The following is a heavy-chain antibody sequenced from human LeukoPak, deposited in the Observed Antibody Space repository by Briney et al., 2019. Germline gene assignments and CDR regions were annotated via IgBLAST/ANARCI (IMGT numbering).Heavy chain of an antibody. D-gene: IGHD6-13*01. J-gene: IGHJ4*02. CDR1: GYTFTGCY. V-gene: IGHV1-2*02. Sequence: ASVKVSCKASGYTFTGCYMHWVRQAPGQGLEWMGWINPNSGGTNYAQKFQGRVTMTRDTSISTAYMELSRLRSDDTAVYYCARDRSAAAGTSDYWGQGTLVTVSS. CDR3: ARDRSAAAGTSDY. CDR2: INPNSGGT.